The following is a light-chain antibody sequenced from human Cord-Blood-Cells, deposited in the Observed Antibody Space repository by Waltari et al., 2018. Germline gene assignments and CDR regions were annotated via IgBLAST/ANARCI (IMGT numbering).Light chain of an antibody. CDR1: QSVSSN. V-gene: IGKV3-15*01. CDR3: QQYNNWPPA. Sequence: EIVMTQSPATLSVSPGARATLSCRASQSVSSNLAWYQQKPGQAPRLLIYGASTRATGIPARFSCSGSGTEFTLTISSLQSEDFAVYYCQQYNNWPPAFGQGTKVEIK. J-gene: IGKJ1*01. CDR2: GAS.